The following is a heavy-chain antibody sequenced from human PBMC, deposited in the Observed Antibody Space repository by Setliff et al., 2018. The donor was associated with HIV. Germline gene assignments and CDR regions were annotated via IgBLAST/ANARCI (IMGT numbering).Heavy chain of an antibody. D-gene: IGHD3-16*02. Sequence: SETLSLTCAVSGYSISGGYYWGWIRQPPGKGLEWIASFYHSGNTYYNPSFISRVTMSVDTSKNQFSLRLSSVTAAYTAIYYCARELKGPSLGSFYYYHMDVWGKGITVTVSS. CDR2: FYHSGNT. CDR3: ARELKGPSLGSFYYYHMDV. V-gene: IGHV4-38-2*02. CDR1: GYSISGGYY. J-gene: IGHJ6*03.